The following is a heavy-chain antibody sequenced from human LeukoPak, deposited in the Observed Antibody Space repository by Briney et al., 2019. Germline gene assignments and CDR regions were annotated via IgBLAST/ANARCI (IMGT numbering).Heavy chain of an antibody. CDR2: ITGDGGST. J-gene: IGHJ4*02. D-gene: IGHD3-22*01. Sequence: GGSLRLSCAASGFTFTTYAMSWFRQAPGKGLEWVSAITGDGGSTYYIDSVKGRFTISRDNSKNTLYLQMNSLRAEDTAIYYCARNYYYESSGPQYWGQGTLVTVSS. CDR3: ARNYYYESSGPQY. V-gene: IGHV3-23*01. CDR1: GFTFTTYA.